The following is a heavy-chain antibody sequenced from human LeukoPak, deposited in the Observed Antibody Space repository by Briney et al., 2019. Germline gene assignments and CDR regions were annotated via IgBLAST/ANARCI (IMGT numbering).Heavy chain of an antibody. CDR1: GFTVSSNF. Sequence: PGGSLRLSCAASGFTVSSNFMSWARQAPGKGLEWVSVIKSGDTIYYADSVRGRFTISRDNSKNTLYLQMNSLRAEDTAVYYCASRDRGYYYGMDVWGQGTTVTVSS. J-gene: IGHJ6*02. CDR2: IKSGDTI. D-gene: IGHD3-3*01. V-gene: IGHV3-66*01. CDR3: ASRDRGYYYGMDV.